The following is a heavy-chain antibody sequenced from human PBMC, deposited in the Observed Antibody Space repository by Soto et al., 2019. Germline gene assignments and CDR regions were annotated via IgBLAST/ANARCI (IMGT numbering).Heavy chain of an antibody. CDR3: ASIAAAGNNGYYYGMDV. D-gene: IGHD6-13*01. V-gene: IGHV4-34*01. J-gene: IGHJ6*02. CDR1: GGSFSGYD. CDR2: INHSGST. Sequence: SETLSLTCAVYGGSFSGYDWSWIRQPPGKGLEWIGEINHSGSTNYNPSLKSRVTISVDTSKNQFSLKLSSVTAADTAVYYCASIAAAGNNGYYYGMDVWGQGTTVTVCS.